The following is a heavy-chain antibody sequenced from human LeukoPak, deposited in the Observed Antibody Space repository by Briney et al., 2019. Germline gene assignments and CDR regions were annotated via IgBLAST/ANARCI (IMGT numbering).Heavy chain of an antibody. Sequence: PSETLSLTCTVSGGSISSYYWSWLRQPPGKGLEWIGHIYYSGSTNYNPSLKSRVTISVDTSKNQFSLKLSSVTAADTAVYFCARTTEGYCRGRSCYSYYYYMDVWGKGTPVTVSS. D-gene: IGHD2-15*01. CDR2: IYYSGST. CDR3: ARTTEGYCRGRSCYSYYYYMDV. J-gene: IGHJ6*03. V-gene: IGHV4-59*01. CDR1: GGSISSYY.